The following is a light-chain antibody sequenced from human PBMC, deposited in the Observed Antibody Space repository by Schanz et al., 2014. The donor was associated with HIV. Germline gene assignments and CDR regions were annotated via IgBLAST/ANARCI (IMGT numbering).Light chain of an antibody. CDR3: CSYAGSDTSVV. CDR2: DV. CDR1: SRDIGSYNF. V-gene: IGLV2-23*02. Sequence: QSALTQPPSASGSPGQSVTISCTGTSRDIGSYNFVSWYQQHPGKAPKLIIYDVNRPSGVSNRFSGSKSGNTASLTISGLQAEDEADYYCCSYAGSDTSVVFGGGTKLTVL. J-gene: IGLJ2*01.